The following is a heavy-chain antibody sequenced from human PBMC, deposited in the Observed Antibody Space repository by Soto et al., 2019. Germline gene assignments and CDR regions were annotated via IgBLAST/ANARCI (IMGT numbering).Heavy chain of an antibody. CDR3: TRAAYDYIWGSYRFLV. CDR2: IRSKAYGGTT. Sequence: VQLVESGGGLVQPGRSLRLSCTASGFTFGDYAMSWFRQAPGKGLEWVGFIRSKAYGGTTEYAASVKGRFTISRDDSKSIAYLQMNSLKTEDTAVYYCTRAAYDYIWGSYRFLVWGQGTLVTVSS. CDR1: GFTFGDYA. D-gene: IGHD3-16*02. V-gene: IGHV3-49*03. J-gene: IGHJ4*02.